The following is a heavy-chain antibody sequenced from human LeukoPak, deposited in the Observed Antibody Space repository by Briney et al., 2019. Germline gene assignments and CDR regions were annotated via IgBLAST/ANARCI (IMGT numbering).Heavy chain of an antibody. Sequence: PGGSLRLSCAASGFTFSDYYMSWIRQAPGKGLEWVSYISSSGSTIYYADSVKGRFTISRDNAKNSLYLQMNSLRAEDTAVYYCASSRIAVAGTVDYWGQGTLVTVSS. CDR2: ISSSGSTI. D-gene: IGHD6-19*01. CDR1: GFTFSDYY. CDR3: ASSRIAVAGTVDY. V-gene: IGHV3-11*01. J-gene: IGHJ4*02.